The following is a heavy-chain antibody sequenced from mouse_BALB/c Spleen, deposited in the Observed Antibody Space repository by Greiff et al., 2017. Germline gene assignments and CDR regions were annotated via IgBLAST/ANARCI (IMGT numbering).Heavy chain of an antibody. CDR2: IYPGSGNT. J-gene: IGHJ3*01. CDR3: ARLEVEAWFAY. D-gene: IGHD1-1*01. CDR1: GYTFTDYY. V-gene: IGHV1-77*01. Sequence: QVQLQQSGAELARPGASVKLSCKASGYTFTDYYINWVKQRTGQGLEWIGEIYPGSGNTYYNEKFKGKATLTADKSSSTAYMQLSSLTSEDSAVYFCARLEVEAWFAYWGQGTLVTVSA.